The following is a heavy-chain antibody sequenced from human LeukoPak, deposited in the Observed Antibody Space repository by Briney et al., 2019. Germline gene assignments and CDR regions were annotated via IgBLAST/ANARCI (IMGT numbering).Heavy chain of an antibody. CDR1: GYTFTSYA. CDR3: ARDRDIVVVPAAFDY. D-gene: IGHD2-2*01. Sequence: GSSVKVSCKASGYTFTSYAMNWVRQAPGQGLEWMGWINTNTGNPTYAQGFTGRFVFSLDTSVSTAYLQISSLKAEDTAVYYCARDRDIVVVPAAFDYWGQGTLVTVSS. J-gene: IGHJ4*02. V-gene: IGHV7-4-1*02. CDR2: INTNTGNP.